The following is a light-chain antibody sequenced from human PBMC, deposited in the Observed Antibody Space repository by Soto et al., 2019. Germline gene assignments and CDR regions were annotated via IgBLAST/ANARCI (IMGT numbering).Light chain of an antibody. CDR3: CSYAGGARVV. CDR2: EDI. J-gene: IGLJ2*01. V-gene: IGLV2-23*01. Sequence: QSALTQPASVSGSPGQSITISCTGTSSDIGRYNLVSWYQQHPGKAPKLIIYEDIERPSGVSDRFSGSKSGNTASLTISGLQTEDEGDYSCCSYAGGARVVFGGGTKLTVL. CDR1: SSDIGRYNL.